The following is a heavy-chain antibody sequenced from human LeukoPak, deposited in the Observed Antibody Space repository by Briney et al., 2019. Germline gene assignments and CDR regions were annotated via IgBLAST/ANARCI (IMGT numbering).Heavy chain of an antibody. D-gene: IGHD3-16*01. Sequence: GGSLRLSCAASGFTFSGYAMSRVRQAPGKGLEWVSAISGSGGSTYYADSVKGRFTISRDNSKNTLYLQMNSLRAEDTAVYYCAKSALMRDLSTSFVYWGQGTLVTVSS. V-gene: IGHV3-23*01. CDR3: AKSALMRDLSTSFVY. J-gene: IGHJ4*02. CDR1: GFTFSGYA. CDR2: ISGSGGST.